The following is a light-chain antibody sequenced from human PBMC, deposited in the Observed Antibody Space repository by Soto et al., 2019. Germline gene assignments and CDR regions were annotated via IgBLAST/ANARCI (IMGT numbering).Light chain of an antibody. J-gene: IGLJ3*02. CDR2: DNN. CDR3: GTWDSSLSAWV. V-gene: IGLV1-51*01. CDR1: SSNIGNNY. Sequence: QSVLAQPPSVSAAPGRKVTISCSGSSSNIGNNYVSWYQQFPGTAPQLLIYDNNKRPSGIPDRFSGSKSGTSATLGITGLQTGDEADYYCGTWDSSLSAWVFGGGTKVTVL.